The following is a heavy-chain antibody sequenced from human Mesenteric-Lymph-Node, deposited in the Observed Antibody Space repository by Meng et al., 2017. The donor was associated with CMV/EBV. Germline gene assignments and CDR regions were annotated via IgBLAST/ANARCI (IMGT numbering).Heavy chain of an antibody. J-gene: IGHJ4*02. CDR2: INDDGTWS. CDR1: GFTFRRSW. CDR3: EGGDGY. V-gene: IGHV3-7*04. Sequence: ETLSLTCAASGFTFRRSWMSWVRQAPGKGLEWVANINDDGTWSQYVDSVKGRFIISRDNAQNSLYLQMNSLRVDDTAMYFCEGGDGYWGRGTLVTVSS.